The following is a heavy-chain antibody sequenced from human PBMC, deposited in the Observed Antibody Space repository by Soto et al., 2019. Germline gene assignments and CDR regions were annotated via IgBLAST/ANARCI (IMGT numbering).Heavy chain of an antibody. V-gene: IGHV3-23*01. D-gene: IGHD3-3*01. J-gene: IGHJ4*02. CDR2: ISGSGGST. CDR3: ARGDFWSGYSSHFDY. CDR1: GFTFSSYA. Sequence: SLRLSCAASGFTFSSYAMSWVRQAPGKGLEWVSAISGSGGSTYYADSVKGRFTISRDNSKNTLYLQMNSLRAEDTAVYYCARGDFWSGYSSHFDYWGQGTLVTVSS.